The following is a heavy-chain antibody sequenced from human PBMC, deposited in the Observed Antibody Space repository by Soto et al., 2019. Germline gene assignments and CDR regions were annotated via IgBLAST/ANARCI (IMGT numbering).Heavy chain of an antibody. D-gene: IGHD3-22*01. Sequence: QVQLVESGGGVVQPGRSLRLSCAASGFTFSSYAMHWVRQAPGKGLEWVAVISYDGSNKYYADSVKGRFTISRDNSKNTLYLQINSLRAEDTAVYYCARGWYYDSSGYFHAFDIWGQGTMVTVSS. CDR1: GFTFSSYA. V-gene: IGHV3-30-3*01. CDR2: ISYDGSNK. CDR3: ARGWYYDSSGYFHAFDI. J-gene: IGHJ3*02.